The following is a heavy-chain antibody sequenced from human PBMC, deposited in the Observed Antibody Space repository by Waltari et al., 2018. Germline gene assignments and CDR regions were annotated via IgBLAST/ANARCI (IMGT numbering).Heavy chain of an antibody. CDR2: IRYDGINK. Sequence: QVQLVESGGGVVQPGGSLRLSCAASGFTFSSYGMHWVRQAPGKGLEWVAFIRYDGINKYYADSVKGRFTISRDNSKNTLYLQMNSLRAEDTAVYYCAKDGMPVYYYYMDVWGKGTTVTVSS. J-gene: IGHJ6*03. CDR3: AKDGMPVYYYYMDV. CDR1: GFTFSSYG. D-gene: IGHD2-2*01. V-gene: IGHV3-30*02.